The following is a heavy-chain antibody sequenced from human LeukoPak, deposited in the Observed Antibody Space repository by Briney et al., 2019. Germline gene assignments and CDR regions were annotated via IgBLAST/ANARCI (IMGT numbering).Heavy chain of an antibody. Sequence: GGSLRLSCAASGFIFRDYAMYWVRQAPGKGLEWVAVISYDGINEYYADSAKGRFTLSRDNSKNTLYLQMNSLRSEDTAVYYCARGGYDAHFDYWGQGTLVTVSS. D-gene: IGHD5-12*01. CDR2: ISYDGINE. V-gene: IGHV3-30-3*01. CDR3: ARGGYDAHFDY. CDR1: GFIFRDYA. J-gene: IGHJ4*02.